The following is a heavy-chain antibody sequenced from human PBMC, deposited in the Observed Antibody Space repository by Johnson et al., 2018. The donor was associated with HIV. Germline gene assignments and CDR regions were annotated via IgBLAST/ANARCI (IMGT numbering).Heavy chain of an antibody. CDR3: AKDEAQTLVSAGTDAFDF. V-gene: IGHV3-20*04. CDR2: INWNGGDT. J-gene: IGHJ3*01. D-gene: IGHD6-13*01. CDR1: GFTFDDYG. Sequence: VQLVESGGGVVRPGGSLRVSCAASGFTFDDYGMSWVRQAPGKALEWFSGINWNGGDTAYAGSVKGRFTISRDNSKNTLYLQMNRLRSDDTAVYYCAKDEAQTLVSAGTDAFDFWGQGTVVTVS.